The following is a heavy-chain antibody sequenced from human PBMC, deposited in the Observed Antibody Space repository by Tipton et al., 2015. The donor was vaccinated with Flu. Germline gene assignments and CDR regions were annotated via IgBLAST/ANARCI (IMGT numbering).Heavy chain of an antibody. CDR1: GYTFSGHY. D-gene: IGHD3-10*01. CDR3: ARMWFGETTYDF. CDR2: INPNGGRT. Sequence: QSGAEVKRPGASVRVSCKSFGYTFSGHYIHWVQQAPGQGLEWMGWINPNGGRTSYGQKFEGRVTMTLDTSISTVYMDLTSLTSDDTAVYYCARMWFGETTYDFWGQGTLVSVSS. V-gene: IGHV1-2*02. J-gene: IGHJ4*02.